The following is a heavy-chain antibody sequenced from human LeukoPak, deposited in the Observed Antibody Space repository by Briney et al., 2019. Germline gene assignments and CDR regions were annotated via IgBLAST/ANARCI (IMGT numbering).Heavy chain of an antibody. CDR3: ANPRGSGYAFDY. Sequence: GGSLRLSCTASGFTFGDYAMSWVRQAPGKGLEWVSAISGSGGSTYYADSVKGRFTISRDNSKNTLYLQMNSLRAEDTAVYYCANPRGSGYAFDYWGQGTLVTVSS. J-gene: IGHJ4*02. CDR1: GFTFGDYA. CDR2: ISGSGGST. D-gene: IGHD3-22*01. V-gene: IGHV3-23*01.